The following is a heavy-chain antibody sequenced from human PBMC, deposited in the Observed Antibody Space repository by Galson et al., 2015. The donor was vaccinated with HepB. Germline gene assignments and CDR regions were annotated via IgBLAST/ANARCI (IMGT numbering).Heavy chain of an antibody. Sequence: QSGAEVKKPGESLKISCKGSGYSFTSYWIGWVRQMPGKGLEWMGIIYPGDSDTRYSPSFQGQVTISADKSISTAYLQWSSLKASDTAMYYCARRWIQLTPSKNAFDIWGQGTMVTVSS. V-gene: IGHV5-51*01. CDR3: ARRWIQLTPSKNAFDI. D-gene: IGHD5-18*01. CDR1: GYSFTSYW. J-gene: IGHJ3*02. CDR2: IYPGDSDT.